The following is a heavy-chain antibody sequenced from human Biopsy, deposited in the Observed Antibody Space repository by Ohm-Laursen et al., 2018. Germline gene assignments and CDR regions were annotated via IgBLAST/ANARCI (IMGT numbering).Heavy chain of an antibody. V-gene: IGHV1-69*06. CDR1: GGTFSNYG. CDR3: AADINVWNVNY. J-gene: IGHJ4*02. Sequence: SSVKVSCKAPGGTFSNYGVNWVRQAPGQGLEWLGGNIPILGTGNYAQKFQDRVTVAADTSTSTATMELRSLRSDDTAVYYCAADINVWNVNYWGQGTQVTVSS. D-gene: IGHD1-1*01. CDR2: NIPILGTG.